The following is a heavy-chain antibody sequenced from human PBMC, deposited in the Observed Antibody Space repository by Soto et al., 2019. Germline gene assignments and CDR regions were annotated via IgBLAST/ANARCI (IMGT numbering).Heavy chain of an antibody. CDR3: AREAGGLDY. V-gene: IGHV4-61*01. Sequence: QVQLQESGPGLVKPSETLSLTCTVSGGSVSSGSYYWSWIRQPPGKGLEWIGYIYYSGSTNYNPSRKSRVAISVDTSKNQFSLKLSSVTAADTAVYYCAREAGGLDYWGQGTLVTVSS. CDR2: IYYSGST. CDR1: GGSVSSGSYY. D-gene: IGHD2-15*01. J-gene: IGHJ4*02.